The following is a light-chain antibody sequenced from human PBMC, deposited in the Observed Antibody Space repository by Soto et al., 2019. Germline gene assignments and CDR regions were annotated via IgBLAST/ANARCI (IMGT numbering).Light chain of an antibody. CDR2: DVS. J-gene: IGKJ4*01. V-gene: IGKV3-11*01. CDR3: QQRSNWPPLT. Sequence: VLTQSPATLSLSPGESATLSCRASESISRYIAWYQQSPGQAPRLLIYDVSKRATGIPPRFSGSGSGTDFTLTISGLEPEDFAVYYCQQRSNWPPLTFGGGTKVDIK. CDR1: ESISRY.